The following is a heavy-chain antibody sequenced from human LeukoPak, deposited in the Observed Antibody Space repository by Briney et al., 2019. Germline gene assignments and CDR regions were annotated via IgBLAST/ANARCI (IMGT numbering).Heavy chain of an antibody. D-gene: IGHD2-15*01. CDR2: ITNNGGGT. Sequence: GGSLRLSCATSGFAFSDYAMTWVRQAPGKGLAWVSVITNNGGGTYYADSVKGRFTISRDNSKNTLYLQMNNLRADDTAVFYCAKDYCSGGSCYSDAFDIWGQGTMVTVSS. CDR1: GFAFSDYA. J-gene: IGHJ3*02. CDR3: AKDYCSGGSCYSDAFDI. V-gene: IGHV3-23*01.